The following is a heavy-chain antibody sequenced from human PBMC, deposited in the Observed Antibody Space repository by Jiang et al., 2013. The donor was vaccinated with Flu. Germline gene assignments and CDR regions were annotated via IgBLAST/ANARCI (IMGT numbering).Heavy chain of an antibody. Sequence: VQLVESGPGLVKPSETLSLTCSVSGGSINNYYWSWIRQPPGKGLEWIGYIYSSGTANYNPSLESRVTISVDTSKNQFSLNLSSVTAADTAVYHCARSDKSGGSPFDAFDIWGQGTMVTVSS. V-gene: IGHV4-4*09. CDR3: ARSDKSGGSPFDAFDI. CDR1: GGSINNYY. J-gene: IGHJ3*02. D-gene: IGHD2-15*01. CDR2: IYSSGTA.